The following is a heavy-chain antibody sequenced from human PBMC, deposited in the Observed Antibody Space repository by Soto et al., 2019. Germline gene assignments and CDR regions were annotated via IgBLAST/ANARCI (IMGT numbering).Heavy chain of an antibody. D-gene: IGHD2-2*01. J-gene: IGHJ5*02. CDR3: ARARYCSSTSCKNWLDP. V-gene: IGHV1-3*01. CDR2: INAGNGNT. Sequence: ASVKVSCKASGYTFTSYAMHWVRQAPGQRLEWMGWINAGNGNTKYSQKFQGRVTITRDTSASTAYMELSSLRSEDTAVYYCARARYCSSTSCKNWLDPCGQGTMVTVYS. CDR1: GYTFTSYA.